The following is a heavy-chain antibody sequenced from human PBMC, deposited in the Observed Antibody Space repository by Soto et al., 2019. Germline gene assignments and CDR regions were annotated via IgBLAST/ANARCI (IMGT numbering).Heavy chain of an antibody. CDR3: ARRYGSAVDI. D-gene: IGHD4-17*01. J-gene: IGHJ3*02. CDR1: GGSISSYY. Sequence: QVQLQESGPGLVKPSETLSLTCTVSGGSISSYYWRWIRQPPGKGLEWIGYIFYSGSTNYNPSLKSRVTISVDTSKNQFSLKLSSVTAADTAVYYWARRYGSAVDIWGHGTMVTVSS. CDR2: IFYSGST. V-gene: IGHV4-59*01.